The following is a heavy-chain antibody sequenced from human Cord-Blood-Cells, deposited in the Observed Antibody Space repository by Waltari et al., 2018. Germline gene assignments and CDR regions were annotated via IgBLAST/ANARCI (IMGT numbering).Heavy chain of an antibody. J-gene: IGHJ4*02. V-gene: IGHV4-39*01. Sequence: QLQLQESGPGLVKPSETLSLTCTVSGGSISSSSYYWGWIRQPPGKGLEWIGSIYYSGITYYNPSLKSRVTISVDTSKNQFSLKLSSVTAADTAVYYCARQVWESIDYWGQGTLVTVSS. CDR1: GGSISSSSYY. CDR2: IYYSGIT. D-gene: IGHD1-26*01. CDR3: ARQVWESIDY.